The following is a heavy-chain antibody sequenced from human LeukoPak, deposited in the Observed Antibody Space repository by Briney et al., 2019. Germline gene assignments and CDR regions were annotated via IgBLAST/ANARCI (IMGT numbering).Heavy chain of an antibody. V-gene: IGHV3-30-3*01. D-gene: IGHD3-22*01. CDR3: AREGYYDSSGHRAFDI. J-gene: IGHJ3*02. CDR1: GFTFSSYA. CDR2: ISYDGSNK. Sequence: GGSLRLSCAASGFTFSSYAMHWVRQAPGKGLEWVAVISYDGSNKYYADSVKGRFTISRDNSKNTLYLQMNSLRAEDTAVYYCAREGYYDSSGHRAFDIWGQGTMVTVSS.